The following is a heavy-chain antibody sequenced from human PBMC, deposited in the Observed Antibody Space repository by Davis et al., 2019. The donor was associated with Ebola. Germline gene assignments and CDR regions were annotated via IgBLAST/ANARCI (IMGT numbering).Heavy chain of an antibody. D-gene: IGHD5-18*01. CDR2: IYPGDSDT. V-gene: IGHV5-51*01. J-gene: IGHJ6*04. CDR1: GYTFTSYW. CDR3: ARYAARELNTAILYYYGMDV. Sequence: GESLKISCKGSGYTFTSYWIGWVRQMPGKGLEWTGTIYPGDSDTRYSPSFQGQVTMSADKSISTAYLQWSSLKASDTAMYYCARYAARELNTAILYYYGMDVWGKGTTVTVSS.